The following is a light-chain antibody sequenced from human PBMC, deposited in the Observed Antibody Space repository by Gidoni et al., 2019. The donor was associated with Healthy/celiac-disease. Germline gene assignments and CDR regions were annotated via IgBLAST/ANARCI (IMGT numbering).Light chain of an antibody. CDR1: QDISNY. CDR2: DAS. J-gene: IGKJ4*01. V-gene: IGKV1-33*01. CDR3: QQYDNLPLT. Sequence: DIQITPSPSSLSASVGDRVTITCQASQDISNYLNWYQQKPGKAPKLLIYDASNLETGVPARFSGSGSGTDFTFTISSLQPEDIATYYCQQYDNLPLTFGRGTKLEIK.